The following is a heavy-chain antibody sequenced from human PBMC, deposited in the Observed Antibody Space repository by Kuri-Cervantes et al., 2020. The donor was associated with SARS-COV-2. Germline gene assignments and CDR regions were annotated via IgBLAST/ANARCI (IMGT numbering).Heavy chain of an antibody. CDR1: GYTFTHYA. Sequence: ASVKVSCKASGYTFTHYAINWVRQAPGQGLEWVGWINTYTGNPTYAQGFTGRFVFSLDTSVSTAYLQISSLKAEDTAVYYCAREGEDGDYLPSDAFDIWGQGTMVTVSS. V-gene: IGHV7-4-1*02. J-gene: IGHJ3*02. D-gene: IGHD4-17*01. CDR2: INTYTGNP. CDR3: AREGEDGDYLPSDAFDI.